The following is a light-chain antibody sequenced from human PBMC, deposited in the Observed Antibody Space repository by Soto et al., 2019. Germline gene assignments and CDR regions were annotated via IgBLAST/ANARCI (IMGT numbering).Light chain of an antibody. V-gene: IGKV3-20*01. J-gene: IGKJ1*01. CDR2: GAS. Sequence: EIVLTQSPGTLSLSPGERATLSCRASQSCSSYLAWYQQKPGQAPRLLMYGASSRATGTPDRFSGSGSGTDFTLTISRLEPEDFAVYYCQQYGSSLRTFGQGTKVDIK. CDR3: QQYGSSLRT. CDR1: QSCSSY.